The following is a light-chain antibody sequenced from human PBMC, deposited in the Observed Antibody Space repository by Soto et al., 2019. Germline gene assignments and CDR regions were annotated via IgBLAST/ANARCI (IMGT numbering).Light chain of an antibody. V-gene: IGLV2-8*01. CDR3: SSYAGSNNLV. CDR1: SSDVGDYDY. J-gene: IGLJ2*01. Sequence: QSVLTQPPSTSGSPGQSVTISCTGTSSDVGDYDYVSWYQQHPGKAPKLMIYEVNKRPSGVPDRFSGSKSGNTASLTVSGLQAEDEAEYHCSSYAGSNNLVFGGGTQLTVL. CDR2: EVN.